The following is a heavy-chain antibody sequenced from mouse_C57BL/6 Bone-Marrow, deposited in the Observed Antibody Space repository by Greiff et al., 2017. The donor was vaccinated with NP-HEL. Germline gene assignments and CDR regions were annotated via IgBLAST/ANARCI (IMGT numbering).Heavy chain of an antibody. CDR3: ARHGYYVRYAMDY. V-gene: IGHV2-9-1*01. Sequence: QVQLQQSGPGLVAPSQSLSITCTDSGFSLTSYAISWVRQPPGKGLEWLGVIWTGGGTNYNSALKSRLSISKDNSKSQVFLKMNSLQTDDTARYYCARHGYYVRYAMDYWGQGTSVTVSS. J-gene: IGHJ4*01. CDR2: IWTGGGT. CDR1: GFSLTSYA. D-gene: IGHD2-3*01.